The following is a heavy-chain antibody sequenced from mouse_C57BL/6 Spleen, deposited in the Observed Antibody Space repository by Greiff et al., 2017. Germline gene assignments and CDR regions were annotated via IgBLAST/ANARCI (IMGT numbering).Heavy chain of an antibody. V-gene: IGHV14-4*01. J-gene: IGHJ2*01. Sequence: VQLQQSGAELVRPGASVKLSCTASGFNIKDDYMHWVKQRPEQGLEWIGWIDPENGDTEYASKFQGKATITADTSSNTAYLQLSSLTSEDTAVYYCTTRDLNYWGQGTTLTVSS. D-gene: IGHD3-3*01. CDR1: GFNIKDDY. CDR2: IDPENGDT. CDR3: TTRDLNY.